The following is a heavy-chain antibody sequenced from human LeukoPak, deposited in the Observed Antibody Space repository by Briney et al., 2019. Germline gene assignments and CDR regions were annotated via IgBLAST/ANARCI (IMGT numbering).Heavy chain of an antibody. V-gene: IGHV4-59*01. Sequence: SETLSRTCTVSGGSISSYYWSWIRQPPGKGLEWIGYIYYSGSTNYNPSLKSRVTISVDTSKNQFSLKLSSVTAADTAVYYCARDLVVAGTNWFDPWGQGTLVTVSS. CDR2: IYYSGST. CDR3: ARDLVVAGTNWFDP. CDR1: GGSISSYY. D-gene: IGHD6-13*01. J-gene: IGHJ5*02.